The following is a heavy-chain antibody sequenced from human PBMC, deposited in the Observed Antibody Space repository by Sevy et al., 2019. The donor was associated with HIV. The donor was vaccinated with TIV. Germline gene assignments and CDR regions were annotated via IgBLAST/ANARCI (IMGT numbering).Heavy chain of an antibody. CDR3: ARPTPNDYDILTGYYDLGAFDI. CDR1: GYSFTSYW. D-gene: IGHD3-9*01. CDR2: IYPGDSDT. J-gene: IGHJ3*02. Sequence: GESLKISCKGSGYSFTSYWIGWVRQMPGKGLEWMGIIYPGDSDTRYSPSFQGQVTISADKSISTAYLQWSSLKASDTAMYYCARPTPNDYDILTGYYDLGAFDIWGQGTMVTVSS. V-gene: IGHV5-51*01.